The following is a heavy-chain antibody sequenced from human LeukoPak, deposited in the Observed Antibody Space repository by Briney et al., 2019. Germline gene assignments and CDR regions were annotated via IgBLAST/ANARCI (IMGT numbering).Heavy chain of an antibody. Sequence: PSETLSLTCTVSGGSISSFYWSWIRQPPGKGLDLIGYIYYSGSTNYNPSLNSRVTISVDTSKNQFSLKLSSVTAADTAVYYCARVRGSYPYYFDYWAREPWSPSPQ. CDR3: ARVRGSYPYYFDY. J-gene: IGHJ4*02. D-gene: IGHD1-26*01. V-gene: IGHV4-59*01. CDR2: IYYSGST. CDR1: GGSISSFY.